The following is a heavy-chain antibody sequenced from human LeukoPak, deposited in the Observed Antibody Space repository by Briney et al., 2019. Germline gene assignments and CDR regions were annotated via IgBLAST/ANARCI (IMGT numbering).Heavy chain of an antibody. J-gene: IGHJ5*02. CDR3: ARAGSSWSVENWFDP. D-gene: IGHD6-13*01. CDR2: IYTSGST. V-gene: IGHV4-4*07. CDR1: GGSISSYY. Sequence: SETLSLTCTVSGGSISSYYGSWIRPPAGKGLEWIGRIYTSGSTNYNPSLKSRVTMSVDTSKNKISLKLSSVTAADTAVYYCARAGSSWSVENWFDPRGEGALVTVSS.